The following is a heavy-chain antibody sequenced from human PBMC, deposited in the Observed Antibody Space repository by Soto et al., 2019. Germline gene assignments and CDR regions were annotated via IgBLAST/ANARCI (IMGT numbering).Heavy chain of an antibody. Sequence: PGGSLRLSSAASGFTCSSYAMHWVRQAPGKGLEWVAVISYDVSNKYSADSVKGRFTISRDNSKNTLYLQMNSLRVEDTAVYYCARDRIIQLERLGCFEPWGPRT. D-gene: IGHD1-1*01. V-gene: IGHV3-30-3*01. CDR1: GFTCSSYA. J-gene: IGHJ5*02. CDR2: ISYDVSNK. CDR3: ARDRIIQLERLGCFEP.